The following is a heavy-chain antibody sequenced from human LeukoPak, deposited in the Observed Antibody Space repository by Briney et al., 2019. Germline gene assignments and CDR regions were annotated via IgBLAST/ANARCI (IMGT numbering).Heavy chain of an antibody. CDR3: ARSTYYYDSSGYYLNPFDY. J-gene: IGHJ4*02. CDR1: GRSISSSSYY. CDR2: IYYSGST. Sequence: PSETLSLTCTVSGRSISSSSYYWGWIRQPPGKGLEWIGSIYYSGSTYYNPSLKSRVTISVDTSKNQFSLKLSSVTAADTAVYYCARSTYYYDSSGYYLNPFDYWGQGTLVTVSS. V-gene: IGHV4-39*01. D-gene: IGHD3-22*01.